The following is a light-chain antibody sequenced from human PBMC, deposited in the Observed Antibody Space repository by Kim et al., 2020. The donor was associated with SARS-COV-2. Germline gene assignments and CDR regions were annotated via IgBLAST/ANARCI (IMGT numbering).Light chain of an antibody. CDR2: DAS. J-gene: IGKJ1*01. CDR3: QQYGNSPWT. V-gene: IGKV3-20*01. CDR1: QSVINNY. Sequence: DIVLTQSPGTLSLSPGDRATLSCRASQSVINNYLAWYQQKPGQAPRLLMYDASTRATDIPDSFSGSGSGTDFTLTISRLEPEDFAVYYWQQYGNSPWTFGQGTKVEIK.